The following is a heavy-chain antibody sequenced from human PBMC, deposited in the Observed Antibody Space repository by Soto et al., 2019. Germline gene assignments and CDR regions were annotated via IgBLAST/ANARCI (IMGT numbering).Heavy chain of an antibody. CDR1: GFTFSSYA. V-gene: IGHV3-23*01. Sequence: GGSLRLSCAASGFTFSSYAMSWVRQAPGKGLEWVSAISGSGGSTYYADSVKGRFTISRDNSKNTLYLQMNILRAEDTAVYYCAKYNRGSGSYSPGLYYYYYMDVWGKGTTVTVSS. CDR3: AKYNRGSGSYSPGLYYYYYMDV. J-gene: IGHJ6*03. D-gene: IGHD3-10*01. CDR2: ISGSGGST.